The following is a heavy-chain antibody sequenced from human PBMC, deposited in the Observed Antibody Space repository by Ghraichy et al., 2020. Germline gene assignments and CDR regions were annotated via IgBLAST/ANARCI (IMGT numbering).Heavy chain of an antibody. CDR1: GLIFRSYG. CDR3: AKDSDEVATTLDH. J-gene: IGHJ4*02. D-gene: IGHD5-12*01. Sequence: GESLNISCAASGLIFRSYGMHWVRQAPGKGLEWVAFIRSDGSSKYYVDSVKGRFTISRDKFKKTVFLQMNSLRGEDTAVYYCAKDSDEVATTLDHWGQGTLVTVSS. CDR2: IRSDGSSK. V-gene: IGHV3-30*02.